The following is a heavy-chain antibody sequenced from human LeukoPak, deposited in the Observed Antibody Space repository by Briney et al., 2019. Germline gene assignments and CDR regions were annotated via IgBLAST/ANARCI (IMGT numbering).Heavy chain of an antibody. CDR3: ARDGPIPHEVGTRSFDY. CDR1: GYTFTSYD. V-gene: IGHV1-8*01. D-gene: IGHD1-14*01. Sequence: ASVNVSCKASGYTFTSYDINWVRQATGQGLEWMGWMNPNSGNTGYAQKFQGRVTMTRNTSISTAYMELSSLRSEDTAVYYCARDGPIPHEVGTRSFDYWGQGTLVTVSS. CDR2: MNPNSGNT. J-gene: IGHJ4*02.